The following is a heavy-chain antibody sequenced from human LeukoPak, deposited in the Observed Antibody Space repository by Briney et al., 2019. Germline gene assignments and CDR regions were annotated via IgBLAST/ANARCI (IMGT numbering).Heavy chain of an antibody. D-gene: IGHD1-26*01. Sequence: GGSLRLSCTASGLSLNSYAISWVRQVPGKGLEWVSASSSSDDGKWYADSVRGRFTISRDTSKNTVYLQMNSLRAEDTAVYYCAKDLWELLEGYYMDVWGKGTTVTVSS. CDR3: AKDLWELLEGYYMDV. CDR1: GLSLNSYA. V-gene: IGHV3-23*01. CDR2: SSSSDDGK. J-gene: IGHJ6*03.